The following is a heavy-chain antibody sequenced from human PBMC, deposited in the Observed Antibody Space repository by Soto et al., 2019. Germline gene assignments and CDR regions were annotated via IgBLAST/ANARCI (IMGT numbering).Heavy chain of an antibody. D-gene: IGHD3-9*01. CDR1: GGTFSSYA. J-gene: IGHJ5*02. Sequence: ASVKVSCKASGGTFSSYAISWVRQAPGQGLEWMGGIIPIFGTANYAQKFQGRVTITADKSTSTAYMELSSLRSEDTAVYYCASFRDYDILTGYLKFDPWGQGTLVTLSS. CDR3: ASFRDYDILTGYLKFDP. V-gene: IGHV1-69*06. CDR2: IIPIFGTA.